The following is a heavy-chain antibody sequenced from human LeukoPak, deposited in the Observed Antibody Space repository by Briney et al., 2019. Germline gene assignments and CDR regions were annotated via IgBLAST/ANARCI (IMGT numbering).Heavy chain of an antibody. V-gene: IGHV3-23*01. CDR2: ISDSGGTT. CDR3: ARGSNYYDSSGYPFDY. D-gene: IGHD3-22*01. CDR1: GFSFRSYA. J-gene: IGHJ4*02. Sequence: AGGSLRLSCTASGFSFRSYAMSWVRQAPGKGLEWVSAISDSGGTTDYADSVKGRFTISRDNSKNPLYLQMNSLRGEDTAVYYCARGSNYYDSSGYPFDYWGQGTLVTVSS.